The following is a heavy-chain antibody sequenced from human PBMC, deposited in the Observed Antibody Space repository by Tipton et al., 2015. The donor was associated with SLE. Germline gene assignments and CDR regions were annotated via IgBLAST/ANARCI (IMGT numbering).Heavy chain of an antibody. D-gene: IGHD1-26*01. CDR1: GGSITNHY. CDR2: IHYSGTK. Sequence: TLSLTCTVSGGSITNHYWNSIRQPPAKGQEWIGYIHYSGTKHDKPSHKSRVTMTVDMSKNPFSLRLTSVTAADTAVYYCARTLGALAHTVYDAFDIWGQGKMVTVSS. CDR3: ARTLGALAHTVYDAFDI. J-gene: IGHJ3*02. V-gene: IGHV4-59*11.